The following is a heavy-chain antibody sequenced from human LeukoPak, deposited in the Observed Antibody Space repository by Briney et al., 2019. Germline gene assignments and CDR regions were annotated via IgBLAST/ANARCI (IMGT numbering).Heavy chain of an antibody. CDR3: ARSFYGGSSFDY. CDR1: GYTFTSYD. CDR2: MNPNSGNT. Sequence: ASVKVSCKASGYTFTSYDINWVRQATGQGLEWMGWMNPNSGNTGYAQKFQGRVTKTRNTSISTAYMELSSLRSEDTAVYYCARSFYGGSSFDYWGQGTLVTVSS. J-gene: IGHJ4*02. D-gene: IGHD4-23*01. V-gene: IGHV1-8*01.